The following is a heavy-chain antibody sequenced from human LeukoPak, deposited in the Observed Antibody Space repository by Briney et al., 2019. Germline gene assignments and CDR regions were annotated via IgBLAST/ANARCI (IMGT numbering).Heavy chain of an antibody. D-gene: IGHD4-11*01. V-gene: IGHV3-30*18. J-gene: IGHJ4*02. CDR1: GFTFSSYG. Sequence: GGSLRLSCAASGFTFSSYGMHWVRQAPGKGLEWVAVISYDGSNKYYADSVKGRFTISRDNSKNTLYLQMNSLRAEDTAVYYCAKDGGSNYLYYFDYWGQGTLVTVSS. CDR3: AKDGGSNYLYYFDY. CDR2: ISYDGSNK.